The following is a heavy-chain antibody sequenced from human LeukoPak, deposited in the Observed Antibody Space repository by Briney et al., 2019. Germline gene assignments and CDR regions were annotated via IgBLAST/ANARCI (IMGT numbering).Heavy chain of an antibody. D-gene: IGHD3-22*01. J-gene: IGHJ4*02. Sequence: GGSLRLSCAASGFTFDDYAMHWVRHAPGKGLEWVSGISWNSGSIGYADSVKGRFTISRDNAKNSLYLQMNSLRAEDTALYYCAKAKGYYYDSSGYLSSDWGQGTLVTVSS. V-gene: IGHV3-9*01. CDR2: ISWNSGSI. CDR1: GFTFDDYA. CDR3: AKAKGYYYDSSGYLSSD.